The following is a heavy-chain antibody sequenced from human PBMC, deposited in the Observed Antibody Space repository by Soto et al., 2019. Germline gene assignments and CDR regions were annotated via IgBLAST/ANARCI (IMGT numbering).Heavy chain of an antibody. CDR2: IYYSGST. Sequence: SETLSLTCTVSGGSISSYYWSWIRQPPGKVLEWIGYIYYSGSTNYNPSLKSRVTISVDTSKNQFSLKLSSVTAADTAVYYCARGGDYSNYRANWFDPWGQGTLVTVS. CDR1: GGSISSYY. V-gene: IGHV4-59*01. CDR3: ARGGDYSNYRANWFDP. J-gene: IGHJ5*02. D-gene: IGHD4-4*01.